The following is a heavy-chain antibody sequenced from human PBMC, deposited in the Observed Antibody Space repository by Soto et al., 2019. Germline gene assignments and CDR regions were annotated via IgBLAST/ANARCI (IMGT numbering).Heavy chain of an antibody. J-gene: IGHJ3*01. Sequence: LTCRVYSATVTSGENYWSWVRQPPGKVLEWMGYIYASGVTNYTPALKSRVTLSLDRPNNEVSLKLRSVTAADTAVYFCVRDLAHGYTGNVWGHWKLVT. CDR3: VRDLAHGYTGNV. V-gene: IGHV4-30-4*08. D-gene: IGHD5-18*01. CDR2: IYASGVT. CDR1: SATVTSGENY.